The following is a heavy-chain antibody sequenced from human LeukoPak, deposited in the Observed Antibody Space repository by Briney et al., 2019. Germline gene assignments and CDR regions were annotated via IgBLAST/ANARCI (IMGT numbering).Heavy chain of an antibody. CDR1: GFTFNSYG. J-gene: IGHJ3*02. CDR2: IRYDGDNK. Sequence: GGSLRLSCAASGFTFNSYGMNWVRQAPGKGLEWVAFIRYDGDNKYYADSVKGRFTISRDNSKNTLYLQMNSLRAEDTAVYYCAKGKYYNILTTYYKRDDAFDIWGQGTMVTVSS. CDR3: AKGKYYNILTTYYKRDDAFDI. D-gene: IGHD3-9*01. V-gene: IGHV3-30*02.